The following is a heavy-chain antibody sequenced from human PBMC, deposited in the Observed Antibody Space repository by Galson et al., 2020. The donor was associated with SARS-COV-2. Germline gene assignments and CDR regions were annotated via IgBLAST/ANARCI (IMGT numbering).Heavy chain of an antibody. V-gene: IGHV3-74*01. CDR1: GFTFSSYW. Sequence: GESLKISCAASGFTFSSYWMHWVRQAPGKGLVWVSRINGDEGSTTYADSVKGRFTISRDNAKNTLYLQMNSLRAEDTAVYYCARVEAAAPGTRNVYYYYYGMDVWGQGTTVTVSS. CDR3: ARVEAAAPGTRNVYYYYYGMDV. CDR2: INGDEGST. D-gene: IGHD6-13*01. J-gene: IGHJ6*02.